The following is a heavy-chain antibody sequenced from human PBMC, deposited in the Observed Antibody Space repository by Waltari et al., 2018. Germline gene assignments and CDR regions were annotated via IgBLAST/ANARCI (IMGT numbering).Heavy chain of an antibody. CDR3: ARASGGSADD. J-gene: IGHJ4*02. V-gene: IGHV1-46*01. CDR1: GFTFSSYA. D-gene: IGHD1-26*01. CDR2: INPSGGST. Sequence: VQLLESGGGLVQPGGSLRLSCAASGFTFSSYAMSWVRQAPGKGLEWMGIINPSGGSTSYAQKFQGRVTMTRDTSTSTVYMELSSLRSEDTAVYYCARASGGSADDWGQGTLVTVSS.